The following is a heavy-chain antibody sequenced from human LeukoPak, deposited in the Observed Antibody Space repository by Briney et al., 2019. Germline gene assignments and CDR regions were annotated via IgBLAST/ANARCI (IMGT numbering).Heavy chain of an antibody. V-gene: IGHV3-48*04. D-gene: IGHD2-21*02. CDR3: ARRAYCGGDCSSYYYYYMDV. CDR1: GFTFSSYS. CDR2: ISSSGSTI. J-gene: IGHJ6*03. Sequence: GGSLRLSCAASGFTFSSYSMNWVRQAPGKGLEWVSYISSSGSTIYYADSVKGRFTISRDNAKNSLYLQMNSLRAEDTAVYYCARRAYCGGDCSSYYYYYMDVWGKGTTITISS.